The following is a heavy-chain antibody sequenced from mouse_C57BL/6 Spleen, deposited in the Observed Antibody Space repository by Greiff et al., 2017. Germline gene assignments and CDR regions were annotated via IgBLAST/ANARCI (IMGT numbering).Heavy chain of an antibody. CDR3: ARCLITTVGGYFDV. V-gene: IGHV1-80*01. CDR1: GYAFSSYW. J-gene: IGHJ1*03. Sequence: QVQLQQSGAELVKPGASVKISCKASGYAFSSYWLNWVKQRPGTGLEWIGQIYPGDGDTNYNGKFKGKATLTADKSSSTAYMQLSSLTSEDSAVYFCARCLITTVGGYFDVWGTGTTVTVSS. D-gene: IGHD1-1*01. CDR2: IYPGDGDT.